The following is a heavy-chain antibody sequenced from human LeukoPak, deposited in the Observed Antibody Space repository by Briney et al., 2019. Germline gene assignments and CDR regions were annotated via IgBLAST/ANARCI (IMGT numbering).Heavy chain of an antibody. CDR1: GFTFSSYS. V-gene: IGHV3-21*01. J-gene: IGHJ4*02. CDR2: ISSSSSYI. D-gene: IGHD3-3*01. Sequence: GGSLRLSCAASGFTFSSYSMNWVRQAPGKGLEWVSSISSSSSYIYYADSVKGRFTISRDNAKNSLYLQMNSLRAEDTAVYYCARDLLRFLEWPHRRADYFDYWGQGTLVTVSS. CDR3: ARDLLRFLEWPHRRADYFDY.